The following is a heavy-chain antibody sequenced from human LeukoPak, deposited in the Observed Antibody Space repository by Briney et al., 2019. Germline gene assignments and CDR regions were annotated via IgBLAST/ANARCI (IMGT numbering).Heavy chain of an antibody. CDR1: GFTFSSHW. D-gene: IGHD1-14*01. CDR2: VNTDGSDT. Sequence: GGSLRLSCAASGFTFSSHWMHWVRQAPGKGLVWVSRVNTDGSDTGYADSVKGRFTISRDNSKNTLYLQMDSLRAEDTAVYYCAKDLERSGDYWGQGTLVTVSS. J-gene: IGHJ4*02. CDR3: AKDLERSGDY. V-gene: IGHV3-74*01.